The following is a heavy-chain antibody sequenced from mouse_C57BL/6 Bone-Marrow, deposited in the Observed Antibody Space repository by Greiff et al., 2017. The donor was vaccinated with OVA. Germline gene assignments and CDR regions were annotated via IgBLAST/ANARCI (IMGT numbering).Heavy chain of an antibody. D-gene: IGHD4-1*02. CDR2: IYPRSGNT. Sequence: VQLVESGAELARPGASVKLSCKASGYTFTSYGISWVKQRTGQGLEWIGEIYPRSGNTYYNEKFKGKATLTADKSSSTAYMELRSLTSEDCAVYYCARAQLFYAMDYWGQGTSVTVSA. CDR3: ARAQLFYAMDY. J-gene: IGHJ4*01. V-gene: IGHV1-81*01. CDR1: GYTFTSYG.